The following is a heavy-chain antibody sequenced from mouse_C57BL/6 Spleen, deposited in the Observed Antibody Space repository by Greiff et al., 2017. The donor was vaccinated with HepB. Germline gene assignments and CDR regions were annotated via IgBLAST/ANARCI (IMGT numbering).Heavy chain of an antibody. V-gene: IGHV5-17*01. CDR2: ISSGSSNI. D-gene: IGHD1-1*01. J-gene: IGHJ4*01. Sequence: DVQLVESGGGLVKPGGSLKLSCAASGFTFSDSGMHWVRQAPEKGLEWVAYISSGSSNIYYAATVKGRFTISRDNAKNTLFLQLTSLRSEDTAMYYCARLTYYYSSRYEYYAMDYWGQGTSVTVAS. CDR3: ARLTYYYSSRYEYYAMDY. CDR1: GFTFSDSG.